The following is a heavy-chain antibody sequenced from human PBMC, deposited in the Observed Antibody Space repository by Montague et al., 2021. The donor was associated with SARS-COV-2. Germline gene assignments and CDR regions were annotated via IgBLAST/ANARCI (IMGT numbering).Heavy chain of an antibody. D-gene: IGHD4-23*01. Sequence: SETLSLTCTASGGSIGAYYWSWIRQPPGKGLEWIGYIYNSGSTNHNPSLESRVTMSVDTSKNQFSLKLNSVTAADTAVYYCARHGGNDAFDIWGRGTLVTVSS. CDR2: IYNSGST. CDR1: GGSIGAYY. CDR3: ARHGGNDAFDI. V-gene: IGHV4-59*01. J-gene: IGHJ3*02.